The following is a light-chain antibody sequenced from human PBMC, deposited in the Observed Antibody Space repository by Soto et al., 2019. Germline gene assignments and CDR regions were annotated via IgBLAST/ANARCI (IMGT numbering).Light chain of an antibody. CDR1: QSPWHSDGKTY. CDR2: EVS. V-gene: IGKV2D-29*01. CDR3: MQSIQLPWT. J-gene: IGKJ1*01. Sequence: DFLRPLTPLSLSFTPGQPPPISCSSSQSPWHSDGKTYLYWYLQKPAQPPQLLICEVSNRFSGVPDRFSGSGSGTDFTLKISRVEAEDVGVYYCMQSIQLPWTFGQGTKVEIK.